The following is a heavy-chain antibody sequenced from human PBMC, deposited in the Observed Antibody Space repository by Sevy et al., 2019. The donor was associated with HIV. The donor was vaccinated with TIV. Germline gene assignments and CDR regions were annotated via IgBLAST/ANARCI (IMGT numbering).Heavy chain of an antibody. CDR3: ARGLKYYFDSSGYSGDAFDI. CDR1: GITFSNYA. D-gene: IGHD3-22*01. CDR2: ISGSGGTI. V-gene: IGHV3-23*01. J-gene: IGHJ3*02. Sequence: GGSLRLSCAASGITFSNYAMNWVRQAPGKGLEWVSAISGSGGTIYYADSVKGRFTISRENSKKTLYLQMSTLRAEDTALYYCARGLKYYFDSSGYSGDAFDIWGQGTLVTVSS.